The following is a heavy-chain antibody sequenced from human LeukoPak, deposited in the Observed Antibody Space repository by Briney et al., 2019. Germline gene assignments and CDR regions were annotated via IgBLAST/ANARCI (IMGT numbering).Heavy chain of an antibody. CDR3: ARHAGGISATGTRPFDY. CDR2: IYYSGST. D-gene: IGHD6-13*01. J-gene: IGHJ4*02. V-gene: IGHV4-39*01. Sequence: SETLSLTCTVSGASFSSSTYYWGWIRQPPGKGLEWIGSIYYSGSTYYNPSLKSRVTMSVDTSKTQSSLKLRSVTAADTAVYYCARHAGGISATGTRPFDYWGPGTLVTVSS. CDR1: GASFSSSTYY.